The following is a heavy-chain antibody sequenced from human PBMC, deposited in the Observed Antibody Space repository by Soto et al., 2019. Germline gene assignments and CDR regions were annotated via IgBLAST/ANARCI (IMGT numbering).Heavy chain of an antibody. Sequence: QVQLVQSGAEVKKPGASVKVSCKASGYTFTDYYIHWVRQAPGQGLEWMGMINPSGGSKDYAQKFRGRGTMARDTSTGPVYMELSSLRSEDTAVYYCARPPFPGCINAVCYPFDYWGQGTLVTVSS. D-gene: IGHD2-8*01. V-gene: IGHV1-46*01. J-gene: IGHJ4*02. CDR3: ARPPFPGCINAVCYPFDY. CDR1: GYTFTDYY. CDR2: INPSGGSK.